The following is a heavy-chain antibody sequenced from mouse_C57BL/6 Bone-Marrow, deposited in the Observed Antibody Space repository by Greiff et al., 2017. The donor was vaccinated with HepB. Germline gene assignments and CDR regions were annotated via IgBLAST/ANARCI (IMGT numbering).Heavy chain of an antibody. CDR1: GYTFTSYW. Sequence: VQLQQPGAELVRPGSSVKLSCKASGYTFTSYWMDWVKQRPGQGLEWIGNIYPSDSETHYNQKFKDKATLTVYKSSSTAYMQLSSLTSEDSAVYYCARRVIYYDYVYFDYWGQGTTLTVSS. D-gene: IGHD2-4*01. V-gene: IGHV1-61*01. J-gene: IGHJ2*01. CDR2: IYPSDSET. CDR3: ARRVIYYDYVYFDY.